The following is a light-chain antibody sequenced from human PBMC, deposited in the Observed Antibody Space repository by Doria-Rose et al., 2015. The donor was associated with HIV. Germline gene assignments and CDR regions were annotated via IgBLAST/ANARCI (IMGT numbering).Light chain of an antibody. V-gene: IGKV3-11*01. CDR1: QSVSSN. CDR2: DTS. CDR3: QQRSGWPLT. Sequence: IVLTQSPATLSLSPGERATLSCRASQSVSSNLAWYQQKPGQPPRLLIYDTSNRATGIPARFSGSGSGTDFTLTISSLESEDFALYYCQQRSGWPLTFGGGTKVEIK. J-gene: IGKJ4*01.